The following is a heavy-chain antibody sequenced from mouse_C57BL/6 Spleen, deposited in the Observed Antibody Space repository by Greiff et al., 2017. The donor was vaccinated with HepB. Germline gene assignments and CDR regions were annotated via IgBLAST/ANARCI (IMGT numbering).Heavy chain of an antibody. Sequence: QVQLQQPGAELVKPGASVKLSCKASGYTFTSYWMHWVKQRPGRGLEWIGRIDPNSGGTKYNEKFKSKATLTVDKPSSTAYMPLSSLTSEDAAVYYCAREDITFDYWGQGTTLTVSS. J-gene: IGHJ2*01. CDR1: GYTFTSYW. D-gene: IGHD1-1*01. CDR2: IDPNSGGT. CDR3: AREDITFDY. V-gene: IGHV1-72*01.